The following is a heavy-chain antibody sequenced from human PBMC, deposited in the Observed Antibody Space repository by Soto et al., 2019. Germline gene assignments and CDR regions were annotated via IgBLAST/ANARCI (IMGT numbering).Heavy chain of an antibody. D-gene: IGHD4-17*01. V-gene: IGHV3-15*01. CDR3: ATAPGDYEDF. CDR1: GLTFTNAW. J-gene: IGHJ4*02. Sequence: GGSLRLSCAASGLTFTNAWMSWFRQGPGEGLEWIARIKNEKDGGTTDYAAPVKGRFMIFRDDSRNTLYLQMNNLIIEDTAMYYCATAPGDYEDFWGQGTQVTVSS. CDR2: IKNEKDGGTT.